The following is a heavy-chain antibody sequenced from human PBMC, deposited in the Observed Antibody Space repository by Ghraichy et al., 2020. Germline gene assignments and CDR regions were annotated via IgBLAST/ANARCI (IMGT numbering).Heavy chain of an antibody. D-gene: IGHD6-19*01. V-gene: IGHV3-7*01. CDR3: ARDPPYSSGWYTDY. CDR1: GFTFSSYW. Sequence: GGSLRLSCAASGFTFSSYWMSWVRQAPGKGLEWVANIKQDGSEKYYVDSVKGRFTISRDNAKNSLYLQMNSLRAEDTAVYYCARDPPYSSGWYTDYWGQGTLVTVSS. CDR2: IKQDGSEK. J-gene: IGHJ4*02.